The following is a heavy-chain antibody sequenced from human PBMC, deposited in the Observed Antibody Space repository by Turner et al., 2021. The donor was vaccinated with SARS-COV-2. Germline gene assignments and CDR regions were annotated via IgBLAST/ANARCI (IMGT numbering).Heavy chain of an antibody. CDR3: VQDVWHDNGDLFDY. D-gene: IGHD4-17*01. J-gene: IGHJ4*01. CDR1: GTTPGDYA. V-gene: IGHV3-23*01. CDR2: ISSTGHIT. Sequence: EVQLLESGGGLVQPGGSLRLSCEVPGTTPGDYAMSWVRQSPGKGLEWGSRISSTGHITHYADSVKVRFTISRDSVLSLQMNSLRVEDTAIYYCVQDVWHDNGDLFDYWGHGTLVTVSS.